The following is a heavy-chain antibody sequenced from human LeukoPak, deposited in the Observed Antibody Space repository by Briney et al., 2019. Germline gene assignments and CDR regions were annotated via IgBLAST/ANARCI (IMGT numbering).Heavy chain of an antibody. Sequence: GGSLRLSCAASGFTFSSYSMNWVRQAPGKGLEWVSYISSSSSTIYYADSVKGRFTISRDNAKNSLYLQMNSLRAEGTALYYCVKGAAYHLGDAFDIWGQGTMVTVSS. V-gene: IGHV3-48*01. CDR3: VKGAAYHLGDAFDI. CDR1: GFTFSSYS. D-gene: IGHD1-26*01. CDR2: ISSSSSTI. J-gene: IGHJ3*02.